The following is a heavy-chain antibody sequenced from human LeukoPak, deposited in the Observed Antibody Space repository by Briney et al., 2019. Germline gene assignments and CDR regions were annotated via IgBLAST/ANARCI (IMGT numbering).Heavy chain of an antibody. D-gene: IGHD6-19*01. Sequence: GESLKISCKGSGYSFTSYWIGWVRQMPGKGLEWMGIIYPGDSDTRYSPSFQGQVTISADKSISTAYLQWSSLKASDTAMYYSARLSRQWLAYNWFDPWGQGTLVTVSS. V-gene: IGHV5-51*01. CDR1: GYSFTSYW. J-gene: IGHJ5*02. CDR2: IYPGDSDT. CDR3: ARLSRQWLAYNWFDP.